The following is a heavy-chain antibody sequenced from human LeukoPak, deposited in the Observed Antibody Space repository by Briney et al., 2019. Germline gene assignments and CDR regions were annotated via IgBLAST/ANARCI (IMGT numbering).Heavy chain of an antibody. CDR1: GGTFSSYA. J-gene: IGHJ5*02. D-gene: IGHD5-18*01. CDR2: IIPIFGTA. CDR3: ASTVRPGYSYGYWQVAGWFDP. V-gene: IGHV1-69*13. Sequence: ASVTVSFTASGGTFSSYAISWVRQAPGQGLEWMGGIIPIFGTANYAQKFQGRVTITADESTSTAYMELSSLRSEDTAVYYCASTVRPGYSYGYWQVAGWFDPWGQGTLVTVSS.